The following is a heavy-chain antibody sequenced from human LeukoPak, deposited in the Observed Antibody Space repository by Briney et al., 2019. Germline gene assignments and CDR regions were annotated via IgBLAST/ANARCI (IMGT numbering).Heavy chain of an antibody. Sequence: SETLSLTCTVSGSSISSYYWSWIRQPPGKGLEWIGYIYYSGSTNYNPSLKSRVTISVDTSKNQFSLKLSSVTAADTAVYYCARVSGGSSGYYYYYYGMDVWGQGTTVTVSS. D-gene: IGHD3-22*01. J-gene: IGHJ6*02. CDR3: ARVSGGSSGYYYYYYGMDV. CDR2: IYYSGST. V-gene: IGHV4-59*01. CDR1: GSSISSYY.